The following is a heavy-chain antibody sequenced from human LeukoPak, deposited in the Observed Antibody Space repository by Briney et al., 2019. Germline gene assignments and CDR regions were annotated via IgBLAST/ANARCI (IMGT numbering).Heavy chain of an antibody. Sequence: GGSLRLSCAASGFTFSSYWVSWVRQAPGKGLEWVSAISGSGGSTYYADSVKGRFTISRDNSKNTLYLQMNSLRAEDTAVYYCAKSYDFWSGEFDYWGQGTLVTVSS. CDR2: ISGSGGST. CDR3: AKSYDFWSGEFDY. V-gene: IGHV3-23*01. D-gene: IGHD3-3*01. CDR1: GFTFSSYW. J-gene: IGHJ4*02.